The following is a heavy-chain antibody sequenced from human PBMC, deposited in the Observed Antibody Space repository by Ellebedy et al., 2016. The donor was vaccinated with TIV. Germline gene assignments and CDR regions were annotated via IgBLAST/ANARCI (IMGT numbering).Heavy chain of an antibody. Sequence: GESLKISXAGSGFTFSSYAMSWVRQAPGKGLEWVSAISGSGGSTYYADSVKGRFTISRDNSKNTLYLQMNSLRAEDTAVYYCAKGAYCSGGSCYEPSFDIWGQGTMVTVSS. J-gene: IGHJ3*02. V-gene: IGHV3-23*01. D-gene: IGHD2-15*01. CDR1: GFTFSSYA. CDR3: AKGAYCSGGSCYEPSFDI. CDR2: ISGSGGST.